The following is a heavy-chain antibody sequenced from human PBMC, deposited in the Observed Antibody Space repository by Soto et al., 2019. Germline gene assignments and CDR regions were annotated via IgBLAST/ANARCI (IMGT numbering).Heavy chain of an antibody. V-gene: IGHV3-7*04. CDR2: IKQDGSEQ. CDR3: AGGSGWLMTD. J-gene: IGHJ4*02. D-gene: IGHD6-19*01. Sequence: EVQLVESGGALVQPGGSLRLSCAASGFRFSSYWMSWVRQAPGKGLEWVANIKQDGSEQFYVDSVKGRFIISRDNAKNSQYLQMNSLRVEDTAVYYCAGGSGWLMTDWGQGTLVTVSS. CDR1: GFRFSSYW.